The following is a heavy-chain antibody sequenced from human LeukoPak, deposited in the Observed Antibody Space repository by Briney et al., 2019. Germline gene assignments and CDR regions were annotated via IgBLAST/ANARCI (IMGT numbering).Heavy chain of an antibody. CDR1: GYTFTGYY. CDR2: INPNSGGT. CDR3: ASALGYCSGGSCSADY. J-gene: IGHJ4*02. V-gene: IGHV1-2*02. D-gene: IGHD2-15*01. Sequence: GAPVKVSCKASGYTFTGYYMHWVRQAPGQGLEWMGWINPNSGGTNYAQKFQGRVTMTRDMSTSTVYMELSSLRSEDTAVYYCASALGYCSGGSCSADYWGQGTLVTVSS.